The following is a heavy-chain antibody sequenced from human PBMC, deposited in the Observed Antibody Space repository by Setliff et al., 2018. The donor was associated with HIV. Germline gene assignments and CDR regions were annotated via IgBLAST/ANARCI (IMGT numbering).Heavy chain of an antibody. CDR3: ARESTAMGLDN. J-gene: IGHJ4*02. V-gene: IGHV3-21*06. CDR1: GFTLSSYR. Sequence: SGGSLRLSCAASGFTLSSYRMNWVRQAPGKGLEWVSSISSGSSYIYYADSLKGRFIISRDNAKNSLYLQMNSLRAEDTAVYYCARESTAMGLDNWGPGTLVTVSS. D-gene: IGHD5-18*01. CDR2: ISSGSSYI.